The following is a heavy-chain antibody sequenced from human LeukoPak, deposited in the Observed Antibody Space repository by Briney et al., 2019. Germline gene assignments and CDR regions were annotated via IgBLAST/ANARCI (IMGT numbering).Heavy chain of an antibody. V-gene: IGHV1-69*06. J-gene: IGHJ4*02. D-gene: IGHD6-13*01. CDR3: ATDLTAAGYDY. Sequence: ASVKVSCKASGGTFSSYAISWVRQAPGQGLEWMGGIIPIFGTANYAQKFQGRVTMTEDTSTDTAYMELSSLRSEDTAVYYCATDLTAAGYDYWGQGTLVTVSS. CDR2: IIPIFGTA. CDR1: GGTFSSYA.